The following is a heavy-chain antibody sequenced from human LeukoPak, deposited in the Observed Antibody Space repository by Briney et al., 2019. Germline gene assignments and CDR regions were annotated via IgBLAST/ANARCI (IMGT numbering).Heavy chain of an antibody. Sequence: ASVTVSRKGSGCTDTRHYRQWWRPPRSQGLERMEIINPSGGSTSYAQKFQGRATMTRDTSTSTVYMELSSLRSEDTAVYYCARHQVSSSYHLGEFDFWGQGPLCTVSS. J-gene: IGHJ4*02. CDR2: INPSGGST. CDR1: GCTDTRHY. D-gene: IGHD2-2*01. CDR3: ARHQVSSSYHLGEFDF. V-gene: IGHV1-46*01.